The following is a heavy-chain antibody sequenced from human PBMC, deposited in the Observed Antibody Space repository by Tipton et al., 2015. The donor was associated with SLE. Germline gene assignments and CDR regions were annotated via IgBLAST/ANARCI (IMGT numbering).Heavy chain of an antibody. J-gene: IGHJ5*02. D-gene: IGHD2-15*01. CDR2: IYYSGST. CDR1: GGSVSGYY. V-gene: IGHV4-59*02. CDR3: ARDSRIGWFDP. Sequence: TLSLTCTVSGGSVSGYYWSWIRQSPGKGLEWIGYIYYSGSTNYNPSLRSRVTISVDTSKNQFSLKLTSVTAADTAVYYCARDSRIGWFDPWGQGTLVTVSS.